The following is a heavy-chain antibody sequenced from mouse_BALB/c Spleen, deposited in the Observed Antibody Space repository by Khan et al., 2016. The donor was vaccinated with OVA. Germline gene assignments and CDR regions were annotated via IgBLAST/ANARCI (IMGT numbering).Heavy chain of an antibody. V-gene: IGHV1-7*01. Sequence: QVQLKQSGAELAKPSPSVKMSCKVSGYTFINYWILWVKQRPGQGLEWIGYINPSIGYTENNQNLKDKATMTADKSTSTVYMQLSSLTSEDSYVYYCESRDVRCDFDYWGQGTTVTVSS. J-gene: IGHJ2*01. CDR3: ESRDVRCDFDY. CDR2: INPSIGYT. CDR1: GYTFINYW.